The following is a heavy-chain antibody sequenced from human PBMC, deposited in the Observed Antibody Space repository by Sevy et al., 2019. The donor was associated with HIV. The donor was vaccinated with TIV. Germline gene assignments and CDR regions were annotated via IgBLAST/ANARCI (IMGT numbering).Heavy chain of an antibody. V-gene: IGHV4-39*01. CDR3: ARNRRQQLVLEDWFDP. Sequence: SETLSLTCTVSGGSISSSSYYWGWIRQPPGKGLEWIGSIYYSGSTYYNPSLKSRVTISVDTSKNQFSLKLGSVTAADTAVYYCARNRRQQLVLEDWFDPWGQGTLVTVSS. CDR2: IYYSGST. D-gene: IGHD6-13*01. J-gene: IGHJ5*02. CDR1: GGSISSSSYY.